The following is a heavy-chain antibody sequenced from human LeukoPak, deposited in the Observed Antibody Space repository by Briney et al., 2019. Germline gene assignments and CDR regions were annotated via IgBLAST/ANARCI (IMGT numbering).Heavy chain of an antibody. Sequence: GGSLRLSCAASGFTFSSYSMNWVRQAPGKGLERVSSISSSSSYIYYADSVKGRFTISRDNAKNSLYLQMNSLRAEDTAVYYCAREARWFGGTYYYYGMDVWGQGTTVTVSS. D-gene: IGHD3-10*01. CDR2: ISSSSSYI. J-gene: IGHJ6*02. CDR3: AREARWFGGTYYYYGMDV. V-gene: IGHV3-21*01. CDR1: GFTFSSYS.